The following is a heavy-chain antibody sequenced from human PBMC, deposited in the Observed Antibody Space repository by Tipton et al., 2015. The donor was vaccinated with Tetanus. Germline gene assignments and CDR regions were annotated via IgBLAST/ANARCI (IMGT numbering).Heavy chain of an antibody. Sequence: QSGPEVKMPGDSVKVSCKASFGSTFNSFIITWVRQAPGQGLEWMGWIRANNGDTKYAQKFQGRVTLTTDTSTMTAYMEVRSLRSDDTAVYYCVRERNGENSGYDYYFDNWGLGALVTVSA. V-gene: IGHV1-18*01. D-gene: IGHD5-12*01. CDR1: FGSTFNSFI. CDR2: IRANNGDT. CDR3: VRERNGENSGYDYYFDN. J-gene: IGHJ4*02.